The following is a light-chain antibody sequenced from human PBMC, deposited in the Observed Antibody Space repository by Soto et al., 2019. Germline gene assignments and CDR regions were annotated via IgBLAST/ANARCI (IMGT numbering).Light chain of an antibody. CDR1: QSVLYSSNNKNY. V-gene: IGKV4-1*01. CDR3: QQYYSTPWT. CDR2: WAS. J-gene: IGKJ1*01. Sequence: DIVMTQSPDSLAVSLGERATINCKSSQSVLYSSNNKNYLAWYQQKPGQPPKLLIYWASTRESGVPDRFSGSGSETDFTLTIRSLQAEDVAVYYSQQYYSTPWTFGKGTKVEIK.